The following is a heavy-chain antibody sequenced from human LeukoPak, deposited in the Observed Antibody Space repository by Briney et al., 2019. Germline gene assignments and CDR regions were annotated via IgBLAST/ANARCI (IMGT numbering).Heavy chain of an antibody. V-gene: IGHV4-30-2*01. Sequence: SETLSLTCAVSGGSISSGGYSWSWIRQPPGQGLEWIGYIYHSGSTYYNPSLKSRVTISVDRSKNQFSLKLSSVTAADTAVYYCARGGSGYSYGYYFDYWGQGTLVTVSS. D-gene: IGHD5-18*01. J-gene: IGHJ4*02. CDR1: GGSISSGGYS. CDR2: IYHSGST. CDR3: ARGGSGYSYGYYFDY.